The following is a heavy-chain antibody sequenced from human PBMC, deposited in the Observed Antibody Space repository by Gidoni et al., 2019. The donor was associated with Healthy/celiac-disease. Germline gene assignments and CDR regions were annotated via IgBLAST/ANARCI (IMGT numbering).Heavy chain of an antibody. CDR2: IHPGEGFT. V-gene: IGHV1-46*01. J-gene: IGHJ4*02. CDR1: GYTFTSYY. D-gene: IGHD1-26*01. Sequence: QVHLVQSGAEVKKPGASVKVSCKASGYTFTSYYMHWVRQAPGQGLQSVGIIHPGEGFTEYAQKFKGRVTMTRDTSTSTVYMELSSLTSEDTAVYYCAREVGATDYWGQGTQVTVSS. CDR3: AREVGATDY.